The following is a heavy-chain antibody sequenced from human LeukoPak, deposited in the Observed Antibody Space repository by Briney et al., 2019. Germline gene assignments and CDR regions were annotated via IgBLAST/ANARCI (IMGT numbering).Heavy chain of an antibody. J-gene: IGHJ4*02. V-gene: IGHV3-48*01. CDR3: ARGVEMVTINYFDY. D-gene: IGHD5-24*01. CDR2: ISSSSSTI. CDR1: GFTFSSYS. Sequence: GGSLRLSCAASGFTFSSYSMDWVRQAPGKGLDWVSYISSSSSTIYYADSVKGRFTISRDNAKNSLYLQMNSLRVEDTAVYYCARGVEMVTINYFDYWGQGTLVTVSS.